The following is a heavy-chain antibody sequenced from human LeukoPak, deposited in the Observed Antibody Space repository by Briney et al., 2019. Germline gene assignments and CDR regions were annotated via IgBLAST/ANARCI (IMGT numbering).Heavy chain of an antibody. CDR1: GGSISSGSYY. CDR2: IYTSGST. J-gene: IGHJ4*02. D-gene: IGHD4-17*01. V-gene: IGHV4-61*02. Sequence: PSQTLSLTCTVSGGSISSGSYYWSWIRQPAGKGLEWIGRIYTSGSTNYSPSLKSRVTISVDTSKNQFSLELSSVTAADTAVYYCARVSDYGDYSFDYWGQGTLVTVSS. CDR3: ARVSDYGDYSFDY.